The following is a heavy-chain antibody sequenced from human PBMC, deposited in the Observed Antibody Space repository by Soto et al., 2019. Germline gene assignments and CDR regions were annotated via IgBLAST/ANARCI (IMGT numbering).Heavy chain of an antibody. Sequence: SETLSLTCAVYGGSFSGYYWSWIRQPPGKGLEWIGEINHSGSTNYNPSLKSRVTISVDTSKNQFSLKLSSVTAADTAVYYCARDYSIISPVGSSSGKAGGYMDVWGKGTTVTVSS. CDR1: GGSFSGYY. J-gene: IGHJ6*03. CDR3: ARDYSIISPVGSSSGKAGGYMDV. CDR2: INHSGST. V-gene: IGHV4-34*01. D-gene: IGHD6-13*01.